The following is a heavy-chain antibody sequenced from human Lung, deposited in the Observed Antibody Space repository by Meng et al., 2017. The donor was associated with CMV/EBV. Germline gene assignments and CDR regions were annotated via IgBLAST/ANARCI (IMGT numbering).Heavy chain of an antibody. CDR1: GFTFSSYV. V-gene: IGHV3-23*01. CDR2: IGPSGGNT. D-gene: IGHD6-13*01. CDR3: AKAGYSSSWYVCED. J-gene: IGHJ4*02. Sequence: GESLKISCAASGFTFSSYVMTWVRQAPGKGLEWVSGIGPSGGNTYYADSVKGRFTISRDNSRNTLYLQMNGLRAEDTAVYYCAKAGYSSSWYVCEDWGQGNXVTVAS.